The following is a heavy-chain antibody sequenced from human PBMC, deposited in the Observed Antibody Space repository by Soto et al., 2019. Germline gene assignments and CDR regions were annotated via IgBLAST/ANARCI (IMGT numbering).Heavy chain of an antibody. CDR3: AREPLAHSYFDY. Sequence: QLQLQESGPGLVKPSENLSLTCTVSGGSISGYYWSWIRQPDGKGLEWIGRMYNSERTNYNPSLKSRVTMSMDTSRNQFSLILTSVTAADTAVYFCAREPLAHSYFDYWGQGTLVTVSS. V-gene: IGHV4-4*07. CDR2: MYNSERT. CDR1: GGSISGYY. J-gene: IGHJ4*02.